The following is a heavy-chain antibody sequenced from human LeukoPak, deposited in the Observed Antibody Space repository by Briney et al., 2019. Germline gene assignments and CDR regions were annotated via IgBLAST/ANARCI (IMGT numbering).Heavy chain of an antibody. J-gene: IGHJ4*02. V-gene: IGHV4-61*02. Sequence: PSETLSLTCTVSGGSISSGSYYWSWIRQPAGKGLEWIGRIYTSGSTNYNPSLKSRVTISVDTSKNQFSLKLSSVTAADTAVYYCARERTGTDDYFDYWGQGTWSPSPQ. CDR1: GGSISSGSYY. D-gene: IGHD1-7*01. CDR2: IYTSGST. CDR3: ARERTGTDDYFDY.